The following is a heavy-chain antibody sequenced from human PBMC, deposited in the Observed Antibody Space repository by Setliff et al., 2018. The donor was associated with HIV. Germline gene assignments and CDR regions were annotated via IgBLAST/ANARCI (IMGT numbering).Heavy chain of an antibody. J-gene: IGHJ5*02. D-gene: IGHD3-10*01. Sequence: ASVKVSCKASGGTFSNYAISWVRQAPGQGLEWMGWINPKSGGINYAQKFQGRVTMTRDTSISTAYMELSRLRSDDTAVYYCARDVGVRGVIITVSWFDPWGQGTLVTVSS. CDR2: INPKSGGI. CDR1: GGTFSNYA. CDR3: ARDVGVRGVIITVSWFDP. V-gene: IGHV1-2*02.